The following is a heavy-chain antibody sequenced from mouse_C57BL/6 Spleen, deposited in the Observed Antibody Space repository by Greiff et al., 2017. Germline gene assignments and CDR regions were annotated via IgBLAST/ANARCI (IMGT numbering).Heavy chain of an antibody. J-gene: IGHJ4*01. CDR3: ARHEDWRDGDCYAMDY. CDR2: FYPGSGSI. D-gene: IGHD3-3*01. V-gene: IGHV1-62-2*01. Sequence: VQLQQSGAELVKPGASVKLSCKASGYTFTEYTIHWVKQRSGQGLEWIGWFYPGSGSIKYNEKFKDKATLTADKSSSTVYMELSRLTSEDSAVYFRARHEDWRDGDCYAMDYWGQGTSVTVSS. CDR1: GYTFTEYT.